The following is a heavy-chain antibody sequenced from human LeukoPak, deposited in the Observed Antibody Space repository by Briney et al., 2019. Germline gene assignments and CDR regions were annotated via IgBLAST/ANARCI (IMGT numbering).Heavy chain of an antibody. V-gene: IGHV1-18*01. CDR3: ARGGSHYYYYMDV. J-gene: IGHJ6*03. CDR1: GGTFSSYA. CDR2: ISAYNGNT. D-gene: IGHD5-12*01. Sequence: ASVKVSCKASGGTFSSYAISWVRQALGQGLEWMGWISAYNGNTNYAQKLQGRVTMTTDTSTSTAYMELRSLRSDDTAVYYCARGGSHYYYYMDVWGKGTTVTVSS.